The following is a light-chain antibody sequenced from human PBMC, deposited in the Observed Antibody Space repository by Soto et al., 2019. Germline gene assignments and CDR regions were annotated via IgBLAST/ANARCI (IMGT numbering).Light chain of an antibody. J-gene: IGKJ1*01. V-gene: IGKV3-20*01. Sequence: RVTLSCRTSQSVGXSLXXYXXKXGXXXRXXIYGASSRATGIPDRFSGSGSGTDFTLTISRLEPEDFAVYYCQQYGTSSRTFGQGTKVDI. CDR2: GAS. CDR1: QSVGXS. CDR3: QQYGTSSRT.